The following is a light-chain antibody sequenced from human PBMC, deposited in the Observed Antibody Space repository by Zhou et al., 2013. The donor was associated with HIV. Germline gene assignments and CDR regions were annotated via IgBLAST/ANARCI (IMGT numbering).Light chain of an antibody. Sequence: DIQLTQSPSFLSASVGDRVTITCRASQAINSYVGWFQQKPGKAPKLLIYSASTLQSGVPSRFSGSGSGTEFTLTISSLQPEDFAAYYCQKYNVAPLTFGGGTKVEIK. CDR3: QKYNVAPLT. V-gene: IGKV1-9*01. CDR1: QAINSY. CDR2: SAS. J-gene: IGKJ4*01.